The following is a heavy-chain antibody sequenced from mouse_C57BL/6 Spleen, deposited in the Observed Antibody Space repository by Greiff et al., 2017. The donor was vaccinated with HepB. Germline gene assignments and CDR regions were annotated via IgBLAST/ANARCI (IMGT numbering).Heavy chain of an antibody. D-gene: IGHD2-1*01. CDR2: INPYNGDT. Sequence: EVQLVESGPELVKPGDSVKISCKASGYSFTGYFMNWVMQSHGKSLEWIGRINPYNGDTFYNQKFKGKATLTVDKSSSTAHMELRSLTSEDSAVYYCARGGKDYFDYWGQGTTLTVSS. CDR1: GYSFTGYF. CDR3: ARGGKDYFDY. V-gene: IGHV1-20*01. J-gene: IGHJ2*01.